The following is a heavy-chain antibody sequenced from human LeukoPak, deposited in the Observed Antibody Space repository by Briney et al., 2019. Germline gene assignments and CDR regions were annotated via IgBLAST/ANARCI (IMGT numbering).Heavy chain of an antibody. CDR1: GGSISSGDYY. J-gene: IGHJ4*02. CDR2: IYYSGST. V-gene: IGHV4-30-4*08. CDR3: ARRGRGSSSVRTGSLFFDY. D-gene: IGHD6-6*01. Sequence: PSETLSLTCTVSGGSISSGDYYWSWIRQPPGKGLEWIGYIYYSGSTYYNPSLKSRVTISVDTSKNQFSLKLSSVTAADTAVYYCARRGRGSSSVRTGSLFFDYWGQGTLVTVSS.